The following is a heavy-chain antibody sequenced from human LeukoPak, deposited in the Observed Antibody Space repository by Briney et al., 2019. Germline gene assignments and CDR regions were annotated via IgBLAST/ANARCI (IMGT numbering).Heavy chain of an antibody. D-gene: IGHD2-8*01. CDR3: ARMRVYAHYYYYYMDV. CDR2: INHSGST. J-gene: IGHJ6*03. V-gene: IGHV4-34*01. CDR1: GGSFSGYY. Sequence: SETLSLTCAVYGGSFSGYYWSWIRQPPGKGLEWIGEINHSGSTNYNPSLKSRVTISVDTSKNQFSLKLSSVTAADTAVYYCARMRVYAHYYYYYMDVWGKGTTVTVSS.